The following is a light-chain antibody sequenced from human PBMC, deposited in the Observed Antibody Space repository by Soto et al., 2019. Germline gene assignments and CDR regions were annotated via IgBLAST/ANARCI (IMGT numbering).Light chain of an antibody. CDR1: RSVLYSSNNRDY. CDR2: WAS. Sequence: DIVLTQSPDSLAVSLGERATINCKSSRSVLYSSNNRDYLAWYQQKPGQPPKLLIYWASTRESGVPDRFSGSGSGTDFTLTISSLQAEDVAVYYCQQSYSTPLTFGGGTKVEIK. J-gene: IGKJ4*01. CDR3: QQSYSTPLT. V-gene: IGKV4-1*01.